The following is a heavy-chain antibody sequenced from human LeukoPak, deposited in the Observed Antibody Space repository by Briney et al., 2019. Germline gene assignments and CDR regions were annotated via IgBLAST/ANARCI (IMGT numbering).Heavy chain of an antibody. Sequence: PGGTLRLSCAASGFTFSSYGMNWVRQAPGKGLEWVSAISGSGGSTYYADSVKGRFTISRDNSKNTLYLQMNSLRAEDTAVYYCARDAYNYDFDYWGQGTLVTVSS. V-gene: IGHV3-23*01. CDR2: ISGSGGST. D-gene: IGHD5-24*01. CDR3: ARDAYNYDFDY. CDR1: GFTFSSYG. J-gene: IGHJ4*02.